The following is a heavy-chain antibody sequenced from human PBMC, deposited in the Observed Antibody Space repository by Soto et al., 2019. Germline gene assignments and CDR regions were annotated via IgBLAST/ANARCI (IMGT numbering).Heavy chain of an antibody. D-gene: IGHD3-22*01. J-gene: IGHJ5*02. V-gene: IGHV3-11*01. Sequence: GGSLRLSCAASGFSFRDYYMSWIRQAPGKGLEWTSYISGSGNTIYYADSVKGRFIISRDNAKNSLFLQMNSLRADDTAVYYCARDRLPMVVVVMGWFDPWGQGTRVTVSA. CDR1: GFSFRDYY. CDR3: ARDRLPMVVVVMGWFDP. CDR2: ISGSGNTI.